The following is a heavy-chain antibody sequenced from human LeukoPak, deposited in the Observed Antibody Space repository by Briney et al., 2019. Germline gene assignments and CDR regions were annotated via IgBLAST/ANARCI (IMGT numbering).Heavy chain of an antibody. CDR3: ARDPTNYYYDSSGYYPSYFDY. D-gene: IGHD3-22*01. CDR2: INPSGGST. CDR1: GYTFTSYY. J-gene: IGHJ4*02. V-gene: IGHV1-46*01. Sequence: ASVKVSCKASGYTFTSYYMRWVRQAPGQGLEWMGIINPSGGSTSYAQKFQGRVTMTRDTSTSTVYMELSSLRSEDTAVYYCARDPTNYYYDSSGYYPSYFDYWGQGTLVTVSS.